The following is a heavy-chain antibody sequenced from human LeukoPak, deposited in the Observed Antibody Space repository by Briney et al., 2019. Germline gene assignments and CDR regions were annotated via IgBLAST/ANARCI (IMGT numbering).Heavy chain of an antibody. D-gene: IGHD4-17*01. CDR1: GFTFSNYA. Sequence: GGSLRLSCAASGFTFSNYAMSWVRQAPGKGLEWVSVISGSGGTTFYADSVKGRFTISRDNSKNMLYLQMNSLRVEDTAVYYCATDPMSTATIHPTYYYNGMDVWGQGTTVTVSS. V-gene: IGHV3-23*01. CDR2: ISGSGGTT. CDR3: ATDPMSTATIHPTYYYNGMDV. J-gene: IGHJ6*02.